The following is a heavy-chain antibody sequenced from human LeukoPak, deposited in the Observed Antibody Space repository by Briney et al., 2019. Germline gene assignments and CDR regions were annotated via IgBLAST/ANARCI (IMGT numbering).Heavy chain of an antibody. J-gene: IGHJ4*02. D-gene: IGHD7-27*01. CDR3: ARPHGRNWAFFFDY. V-gene: IGHV5-51*01. CDR2: IYPDDSDV. CDR1: GYIFNDYW. Sequence: GEPLKISCKGSGYIFNDYWIGWVRQMPGKGLEWMGIIYPDDSDVRYSPSFQGQVTISADKSIDTAYLQWSSLKASDTAMYFCARPHGRNWAFFFDYWGQGTLITVSS.